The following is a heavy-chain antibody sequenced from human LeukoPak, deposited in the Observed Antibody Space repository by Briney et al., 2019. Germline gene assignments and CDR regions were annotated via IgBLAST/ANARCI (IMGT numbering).Heavy chain of an antibody. CDR2: ISSSSSYA. Sequence: GGSLRLSCAASGFTFSSYTMNWVRQAPGKGLEWVSVISSSSSYAHYADSVKGRFTISRDNAKNSLYLQMNSLRAEDTAVYYCARLADSSGDYQDVDSWGQGTLVSVSS. CDR3: ARLADSSGDYQDVDS. D-gene: IGHD3-22*01. J-gene: IGHJ4*02. V-gene: IGHV3-21*01. CDR1: GFTFSSYT.